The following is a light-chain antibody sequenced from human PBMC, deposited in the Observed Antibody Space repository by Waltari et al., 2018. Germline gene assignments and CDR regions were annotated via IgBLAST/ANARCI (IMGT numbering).Light chain of an antibody. CDR3: LQDFTYPLT. J-gene: IGKJ4*01. CDR2: GAS. CDR1: QGIRRD. Sequence: AIQVAQSPASLSASVGDTVTITCRTSQGIRRDLGWYQQKSGRAPALLIYGASILQTGVPSRFNGSGSGTDFYLTISGLLPEDFATYYCLQDFTYPLTFGGGTKV. V-gene: IGKV1-6*01.